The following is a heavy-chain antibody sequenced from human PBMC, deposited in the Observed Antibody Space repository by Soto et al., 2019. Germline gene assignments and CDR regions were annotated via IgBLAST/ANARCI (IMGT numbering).Heavy chain of an antibody. Sequence: GASVKVSCKASGFSFSAYFMHWVGQATGQGVEWMGIINPSGDSRNYAQKFQGRVTITRDTSKSTVYMALGSLRYEHTAVYYCARDNSQNHGTPAARSWFHPWGQGTPVTVSS. J-gene: IGHJ5*02. V-gene: IGHV1-46*01. CDR1: GFSFSAYF. CDR3: ARDNSQNHGTPAARSWFHP. D-gene: IGHD2-15*01. CDR2: INPSGDSR.